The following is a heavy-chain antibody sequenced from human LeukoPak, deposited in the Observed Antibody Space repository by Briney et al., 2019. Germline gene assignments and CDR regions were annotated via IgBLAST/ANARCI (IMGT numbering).Heavy chain of an antibody. D-gene: IGHD6-19*01. V-gene: IGHV4-59*01. CDR3: ARYAVAGYFDY. J-gene: IGHJ4*02. Sequence: SETLSLTCTVSGGSISSYYWSWIRQPPGKGLEWIGYIYYSGSTNYNPSLKSRVTISVDTSKNQFSPKLSSVTAADTAVYYCARYAVAGYFDYWGQGTLVTVSS. CDR1: GGSISSYY. CDR2: IYYSGST.